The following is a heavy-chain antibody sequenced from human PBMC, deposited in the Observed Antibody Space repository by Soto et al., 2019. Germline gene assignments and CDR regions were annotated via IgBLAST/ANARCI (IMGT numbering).Heavy chain of an antibody. CDR2: VSTSGRST. V-gene: IGHV3-64D*06. Sequence: PXGSLRLWCSASGFIFSESTIYWVRQVPGKGLEAISAVSTSGRSTYYADSVKDRFTISRDNSKNTLFLQMGSLRPEDTAIYYCVKQAHGLDGVAFDYWGQGTQVTVSS. CDR1: GFIFSEST. D-gene: IGHD2-15*01. J-gene: IGHJ4*02. CDR3: VKQAHGLDGVAFDY.